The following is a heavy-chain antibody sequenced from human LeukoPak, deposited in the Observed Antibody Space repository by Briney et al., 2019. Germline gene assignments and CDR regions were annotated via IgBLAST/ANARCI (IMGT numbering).Heavy chain of an antibody. Sequence: ASVKVSCKASGYTFTDCYMHWVRQAPGQGFEWMGWINPNDGDTNYAQKFQGRVTMTRDTSISTAHMEVSRLRSDDTAVYYCARANFLYCSSSTCLFDSWGQGTLVTVSS. CDR2: INPNDGDT. CDR1: GYTFTDCY. V-gene: IGHV1-2*02. D-gene: IGHD2-2*01. CDR3: ARANFLYCSSSTCLFDS. J-gene: IGHJ4*02.